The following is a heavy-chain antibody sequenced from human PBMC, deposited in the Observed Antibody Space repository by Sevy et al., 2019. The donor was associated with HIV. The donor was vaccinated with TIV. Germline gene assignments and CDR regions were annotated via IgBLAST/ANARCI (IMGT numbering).Heavy chain of an antibody. J-gene: IGHJ5*02. CDR2: IGAYNGNR. D-gene: IGHD3-16*01. Sequence: ASVKVSCKASGYTFSTYGISWVRQAPGQGLEWMGWIGAYNGNRKYAQKFQDRITMTTDTSTCTAYMELRSLRSDDTAVYFCARLSTARGESNWFDPWGQGTLVTVSS. CDR1: GYTFSTYG. V-gene: IGHV1-18*01. CDR3: ARLSTARGESNWFDP.